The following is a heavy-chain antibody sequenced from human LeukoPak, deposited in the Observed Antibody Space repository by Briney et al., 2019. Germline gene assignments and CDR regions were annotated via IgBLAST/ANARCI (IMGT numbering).Heavy chain of an antibody. Sequence: SETLSLTCSISDVSIKNSSFSWGWIRQPPGQGLEWIGNIYFTGSTYYNPSLMRRVTISVDTSRNQCSLKLGSVTAADTAVYYCARDLDMDIVVVTATPGSAFDIWGQGTMVTVSS. CDR1: DVSIKNSSFS. CDR3: ARDLDMDIVVVTATPGSAFDI. V-gene: IGHV4-39*02. CDR2: IYFTGST. J-gene: IGHJ3*02. D-gene: IGHD2-21*02.